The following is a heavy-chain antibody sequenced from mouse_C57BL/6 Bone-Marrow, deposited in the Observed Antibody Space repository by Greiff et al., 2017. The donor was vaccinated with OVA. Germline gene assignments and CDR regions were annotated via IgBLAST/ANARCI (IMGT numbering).Heavy chain of an antibody. D-gene: IGHD1-1*01. CDR2: IYPGSGST. CDR1: GYTFTSYW. CDR3: AREDYSYWYFDV. J-gene: IGHJ1*03. Sequence: VKLQQPGAELVKPGASVKMSCKASGYTFTSYWITWVKQRPGQGLEWIGDIYPGSGSTNYNEKFKSKATLTVDTSSSTAYMQLSSLTSEDSAVDYCAREDYSYWYFDVWGTGTTVTVSS. V-gene: IGHV1-55*01.